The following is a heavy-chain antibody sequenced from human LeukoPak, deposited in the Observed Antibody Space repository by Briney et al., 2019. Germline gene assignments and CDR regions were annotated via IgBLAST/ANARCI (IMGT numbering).Heavy chain of an antibody. CDR1: GGSDSSGSDH. CDR2: IYYSGST. CDR3: ARSSPTYADYGLDY. Sequence: PSETLSLTRSVSGGSDSSGSDHWTWIRQPPGKGLEWNGYIYYSGSTNYNPSLKSRVTISVDTSKNQFSLKLSSVTAADTAVYYCARSSPTYADYGLDYWGQGTLVTVSS. D-gene: IGHD4-17*01. J-gene: IGHJ4*02. V-gene: IGHV4-61*01.